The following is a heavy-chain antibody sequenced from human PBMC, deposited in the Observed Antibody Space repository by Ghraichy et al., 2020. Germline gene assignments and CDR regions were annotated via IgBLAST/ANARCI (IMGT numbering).Heavy chain of an antibody. CDR2: ISGSGGST. Sequence: GESLNISCAASGFTFSSYAMSWVRQAPGKGLEWVSAISGSGGSTYYADSVKGRFTISRDNSKNTLYLQMNSLRAEDTAVYYCAKSNYDILTGSNYFDYWGQGTLVTVSS. V-gene: IGHV3-23*01. D-gene: IGHD3-9*01. CDR1: GFTFSSYA. CDR3: AKSNYDILTGSNYFDY. J-gene: IGHJ4*02.